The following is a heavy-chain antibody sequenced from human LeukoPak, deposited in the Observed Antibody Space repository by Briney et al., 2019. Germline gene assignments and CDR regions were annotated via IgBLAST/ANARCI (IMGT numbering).Heavy chain of an antibody. J-gene: IGHJ4*02. CDR2: ISSSSSYI. D-gene: IGHD6-19*01. CDR3: ARDLIAVAGQY. CDR1: GFTFSSYA. V-gene: IGHV3-21*01. Sequence: GGSLRLSCAASGFTFSSYAMSWVRQAPGKGLEWVSSISSSSSYIYYADSVKGRFTISRDNAKNSLYLQMNSLRAEDTAVYYCARDLIAVAGQYWGQGTLVTVSS.